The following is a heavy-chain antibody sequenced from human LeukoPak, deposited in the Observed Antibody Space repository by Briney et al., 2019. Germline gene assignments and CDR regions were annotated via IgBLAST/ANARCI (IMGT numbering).Heavy chain of an antibody. CDR1: GGSISSGGYY. CDR3: ARAMVRKPNFDY. CDR2: IYHSGST. J-gene: IGHJ4*02. Sequence: SETLSLTCTVSGGSISSGGYYWSWIRQHPGKGLEWIGYIYHSGSTYYNPSLKSRVTISVDRSKNQFSLKLSSVTAADTAVYYCARAMVRKPNFDYWGQGTLVTVSS. D-gene: IGHD3-10*01. V-gene: IGHV4-31*03.